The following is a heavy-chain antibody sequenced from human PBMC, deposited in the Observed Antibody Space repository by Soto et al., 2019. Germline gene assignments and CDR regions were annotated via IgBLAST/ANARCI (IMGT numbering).Heavy chain of an antibody. CDR3: ARAGAALVRGSIGGVDY. CDR2: INHSGTV. V-gene: IGHV4-34*01. CDR1: GGAFNGYY. J-gene: IGHJ4*02. Sequence: QVHLQQWGAGLLKPSETLSLTCAVNGGAFNGYYWTWIRQSPGKGLQWIGEINHSGTVDYNPSLKSRVTFSIDTSKKQFSRSLTSVTAADTAVYYCARAGAALVRGSIGGVDYWGQGTLVTVSS. D-gene: IGHD3-10*01.